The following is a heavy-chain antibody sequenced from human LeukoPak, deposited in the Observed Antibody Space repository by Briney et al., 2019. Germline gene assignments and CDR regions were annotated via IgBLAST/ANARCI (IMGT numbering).Heavy chain of an antibody. CDR2: IKQDGSEK. CDR1: GFTFSSYW. V-gene: IGHV3-7*01. J-gene: IGHJ4*02. Sequence: GGSLRLSCAASGFTFSSYWMSWVRQAPGKGREWVANIKQDGSEKYYVDSVKGRFTISRDNAKNSLYLQMNSLRAEDTAVYYCAREDSSGYANFDYWGQGTLVTVSS. CDR3: AREDSSGYANFDY. D-gene: IGHD3-22*01.